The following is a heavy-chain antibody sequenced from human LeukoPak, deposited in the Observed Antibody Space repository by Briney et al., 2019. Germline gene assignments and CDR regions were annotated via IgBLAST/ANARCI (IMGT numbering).Heavy chain of an antibody. V-gene: IGHV3-66*02. Sequence: GGSLRLSCAASGFTVSNDYMAWVRQDPGKGLEWVSLIYADGTTFYTDSVKGRFTMSRDNFKNTLYLQMNSLRPEDTALYYCARHRSYSSSWFDYWGQGTLVTVSS. CDR2: IYADGTT. D-gene: IGHD6-13*01. CDR3: ARHRSYSSSWFDY. CDR1: GFTVSNDY. J-gene: IGHJ4*02.